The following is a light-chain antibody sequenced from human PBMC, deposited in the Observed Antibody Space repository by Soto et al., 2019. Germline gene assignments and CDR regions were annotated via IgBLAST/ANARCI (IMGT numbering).Light chain of an antibody. CDR1: QTVSNSY. Sequence: EIVLTQSPATLSLSPGERATLSCGASQTVSNSYLAWYQQKPGQAPRLLIYAASSRAAGIPGRFSGSGSGTDFTLTISGLEPEDFAVYYCQQYGSSPLTFGQGTKVDI. CDR2: AAS. J-gene: IGKJ1*01. V-gene: IGKV3-20*01. CDR3: QQYGSSPLT.